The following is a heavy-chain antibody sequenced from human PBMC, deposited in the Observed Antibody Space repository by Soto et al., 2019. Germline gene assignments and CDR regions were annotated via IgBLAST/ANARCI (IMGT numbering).Heavy chain of an antibody. CDR2: ISYSGST. CDR3: ARADPAASVGY. CDR1: GGSMSSHY. Sequence: LSLTCTVSGGSMSSHYWTWLRQSPGKGLEWIGYISYSGSTYYNPSLKSRVSISADTSKNQFSLRMNSMIAADTAVYYCARADPAASVGYWGQGTLVTVS. V-gene: IGHV4-59*11. J-gene: IGHJ4*02. D-gene: IGHD2-2*01.